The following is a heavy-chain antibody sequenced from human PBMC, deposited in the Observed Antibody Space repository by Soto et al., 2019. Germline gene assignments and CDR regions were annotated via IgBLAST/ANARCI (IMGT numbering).Heavy chain of an antibody. Sequence: EVQLVESGGDLVQPGGSLRLSCVASGFTFNTYWMSWVRQAPGKGLEWVANIKEDGGDKYYVASVKGRFTISRDSAKNLLYLQMSSLGSGDTAMYYCARVTRGSSGYYWGQGTLVIVSS. CDR1: GFTFNTYW. D-gene: IGHD6-25*01. V-gene: IGHV3-7*01. J-gene: IGHJ4*02. CDR2: IKEDGGDK. CDR3: ARVTRGSSGYY.